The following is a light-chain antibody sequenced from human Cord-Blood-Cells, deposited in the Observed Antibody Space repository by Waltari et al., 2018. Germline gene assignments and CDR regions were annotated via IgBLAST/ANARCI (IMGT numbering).Light chain of an antibody. V-gene: IGLV2-14*01. CDR2: DVI. CDR3: SSYTSSSTYV. J-gene: IGLJ1*01. CDR1: SSDVGGYHY. Sequence: QSALTQPASVSGSPGQSITISCTGTSSDVGGYHYVSWYQQHPGKAPILMIYDVIKRPSGVANRFSGSKCGNTASLTISGLQAEDESDYYCSSYTSSSTYVFGTGTKVTVL.